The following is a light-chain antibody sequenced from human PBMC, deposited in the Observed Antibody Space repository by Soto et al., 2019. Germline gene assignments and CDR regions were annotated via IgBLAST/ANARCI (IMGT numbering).Light chain of an antibody. J-gene: IGKJ2*01. V-gene: IGKV1-39*01. Sequence: DIQMTQSPSSLSASVGDRVTITCRASQNINNYLSWYQQKPGKAPKLLIYAASSLQSGVPSRFSGSESGTDFTLTISSLQPEDFATYHCQQSYSFPYTFCQGTKLEIK. CDR2: AAS. CDR3: QQSYSFPYT. CDR1: QNINNY.